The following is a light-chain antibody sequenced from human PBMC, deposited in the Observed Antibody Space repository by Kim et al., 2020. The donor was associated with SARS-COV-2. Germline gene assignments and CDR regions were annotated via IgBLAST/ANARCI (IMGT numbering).Light chain of an antibody. CDR3: QQYGTSPRT. CDR1: QSVGRSY. V-gene: IGKV3-20*01. CDR2: GAS. J-gene: IGKJ1*01. Sequence: APGEYAPRTGKASQSVGRSYLARYQRDPGKAPRLRIYGASRRASGIPDRFSGSGSGTDFTLTISRMEPEDFAVYYCQQYGTSPRTFGQGIKVDIK.